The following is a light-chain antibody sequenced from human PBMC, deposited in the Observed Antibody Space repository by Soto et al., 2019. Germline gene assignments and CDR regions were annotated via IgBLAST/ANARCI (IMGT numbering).Light chain of an antibody. CDR2: AAS. CDR1: QGIRND. Sequence: AIQMTQSPSSLSASVGDRVTITCRASQGIRNDLDWFQQKPGKAPKLLIYAASNLQSGVPARFSGSGSGTDFTLTIRSMQTDDFAHYYCQHYNSYSEAFGQGTKVDIK. J-gene: IGKJ1*01. V-gene: IGKV1-6*01. CDR3: QHYNSYSEA.